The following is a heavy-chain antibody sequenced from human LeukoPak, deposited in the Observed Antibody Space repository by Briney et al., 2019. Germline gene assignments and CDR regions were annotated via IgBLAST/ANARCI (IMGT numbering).Heavy chain of an antibody. CDR2: ISESGTHT. V-gene: IGHV3-23*01. D-gene: IGHD3-10*01. Sequence: GGSLRLSCAGSGFTLGSYAMSWVRQAPGKGLEWVSSISESGTHTYYADSVKGRFTISRDNAKNTLSLQINSLSAEDTAVYYCAKDQRGSGSYGYFDYWGPGTLVTVSS. CDR3: AKDQRGSGSYGYFDY. J-gene: IGHJ4*02. CDR1: GFTLGSYA.